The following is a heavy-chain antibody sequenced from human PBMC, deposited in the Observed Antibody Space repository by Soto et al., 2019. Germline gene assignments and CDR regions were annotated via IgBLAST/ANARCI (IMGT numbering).Heavy chain of an antibody. V-gene: IGHV3-23*01. J-gene: IGHJ5*02. CDR3: ARVYRDIVVVPPAINYFAP. CDR1: GFTFSSCA. Sequence: GGSLRLSCAASGFTFSSCAMVWVRQAPGKGLEWVSDIIDSGGSTYYADSVKGRFTISRDNFKNRLYLQMNSLRAEDTAVYYCARVYRDIVVVPPAINYFAPWXQGTLVTVSS. CDR2: IIDSGGST. D-gene: IGHD2-2*01.